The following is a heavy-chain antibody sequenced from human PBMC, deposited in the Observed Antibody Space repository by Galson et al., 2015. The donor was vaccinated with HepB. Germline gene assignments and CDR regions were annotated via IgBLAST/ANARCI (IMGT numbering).Heavy chain of an antibody. CDR3: ARGTDPYYFYYMDV. CDR2: ISGTGTYI. J-gene: IGHJ6*03. V-gene: IGHV3-21*01. CDR1: GFTFSSSS. Sequence: SLRLSCAASGFTFSSSSMSWVRQAPGKGLEWVSSISGTGTYICYADSVRGRFTISRDGANNSLSLQMDGLRAEDTSVYYCARGTDPYYFYYMDVWGKGTTVTVSS.